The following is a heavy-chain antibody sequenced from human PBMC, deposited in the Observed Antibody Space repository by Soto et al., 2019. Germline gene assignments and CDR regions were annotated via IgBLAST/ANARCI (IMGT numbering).Heavy chain of an antibody. CDR2: IYYSGST. D-gene: IGHD2-8*01. CDR1: GGSVSSGSYY. Sequence: SETLPLTCTVSGGSVSSGSYYWSWIRQPPGKGLECIGYIYYSGSTNYNPSLKSRVTISVDTSKNQFSLKLSSVTAADTAVYYCARVMGLYYFDYWGQGTLVTVSS. J-gene: IGHJ4*02. CDR3: ARVMGLYYFDY. V-gene: IGHV4-61*01.